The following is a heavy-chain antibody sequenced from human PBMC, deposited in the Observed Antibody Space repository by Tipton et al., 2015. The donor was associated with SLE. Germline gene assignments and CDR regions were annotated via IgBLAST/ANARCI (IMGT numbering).Heavy chain of an antibody. CDR2: IYHDWST. J-gene: IGHJ5*02. D-gene: IGHD4-23*01. Sequence: TLSLTCTVSGGSISDSSHYWVWIRQSPGKGLEWVGSIYHDWSTYYNVALNSRATISIDASKNQFSLSLSSVTAADTAVYYCARGGRGDGGNPFDPWGQGTLVTVSS. V-gene: IGHV4-39*07. CDR1: GGSISDSSHY. CDR3: ARGGRGDGGNPFDP.